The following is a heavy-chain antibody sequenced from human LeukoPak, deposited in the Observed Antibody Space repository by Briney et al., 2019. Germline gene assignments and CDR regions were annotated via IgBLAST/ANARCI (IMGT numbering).Heavy chain of an antibody. Sequence: ASVKVSCKAFGYSFIHYGINWVRQAPGQGLEWMGWINPNSGGTNYAQKFQGRVTMTRDTSISTAYMELSRLRSDDTAVYYCARDRSPYCGGDCYSGVGYWGQGTLVTVSS. D-gene: IGHD2-21*02. V-gene: IGHV1-2*02. CDR2: INPNSGGT. J-gene: IGHJ4*02. CDR3: ARDRSPYCGGDCYSGVGY. CDR1: GYSFIHYG.